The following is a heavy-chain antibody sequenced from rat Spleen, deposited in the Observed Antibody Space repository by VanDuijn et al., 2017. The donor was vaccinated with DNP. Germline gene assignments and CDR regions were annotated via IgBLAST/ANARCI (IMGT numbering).Heavy chain of an antibody. V-gene: IGHV2-41*01. CDR2: IWNTGGT. Sequence: QVQLKETGPGLVQPSQTLSLTCTVAGFSLTIYNVHWVRQPPGKGLEWMGVIWNTGGTRYNSALKSRLSITKDTSKSQVFLKMNSLQTEDTAIYYCSRYGEYSALDVWGQGTSVTVSS. J-gene: IGHJ4*01. CDR3: SRYGEYSALDV. CDR1: GFSLTIYN. D-gene: IGHD1-11*01.